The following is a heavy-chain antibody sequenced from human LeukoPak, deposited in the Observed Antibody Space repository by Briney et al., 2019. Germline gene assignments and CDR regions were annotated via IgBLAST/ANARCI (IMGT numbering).Heavy chain of an antibody. J-gene: IGHJ4*02. CDR2: ISYSGST. Sequence: SETLSLTCTVSGGSISNYYWSWIRQPPGKGLEWIGYISYSGSTNNNPSLKSRVTISVDTSKNQFSLKLSSVTAADTAVYYCASGLAIDYWGQGTLVTVSS. CDR3: ASGLAIDY. D-gene: IGHD3/OR15-3a*01. CDR1: GGSISNYY. V-gene: IGHV4-59*01.